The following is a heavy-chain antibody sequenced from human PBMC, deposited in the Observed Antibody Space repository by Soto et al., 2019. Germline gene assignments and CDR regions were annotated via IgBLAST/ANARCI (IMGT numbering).Heavy chain of an antibody. V-gene: IGHV1-2*04. CDR1: GYTFTGYY. D-gene: IGHD6-13*01. CDR3: ARGGSSSCSRVDY. J-gene: IGHJ4*02. Sequence: ASVKVSCKASGYTFTGYYMHWVRQAPGQGLEWLGWINPNSGGTNYAQKFQGWFTMTRDTSISTAYLELSRLRSDDTAVYYCARGGSSSCSRVDYWGQGTLVTVSS. CDR2: INPNSGGT.